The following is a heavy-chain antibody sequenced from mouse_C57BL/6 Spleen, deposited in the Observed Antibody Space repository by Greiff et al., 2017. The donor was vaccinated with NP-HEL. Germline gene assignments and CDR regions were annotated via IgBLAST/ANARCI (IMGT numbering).Heavy chain of an antibody. CDR3: ARGDYGSSPFDY. J-gene: IGHJ2*01. Sequence: QVQLQQPGAELVMPGASVKLSCKASGYTFTSYWMHWVKQRPGQGLEWIGEIDPSDSYTNYNQKFKGKSTLTVAKSSSTAYMQLSSLTSEDSAVYYCARGDYGSSPFDYWGQGTTLTVSS. CDR2: IDPSDSYT. D-gene: IGHD1-1*01. CDR1: GYTFTSYW. V-gene: IGHV1-69*01.